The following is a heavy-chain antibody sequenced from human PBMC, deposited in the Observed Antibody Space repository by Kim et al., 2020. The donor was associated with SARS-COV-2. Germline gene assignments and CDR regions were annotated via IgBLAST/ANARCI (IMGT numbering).Heavy chain of an antibody. CDR1: GGSFSGYY. D-gene: IGHD3-10*01. Sequence: SETLSLTCAVYGGSFSGYYWSWIRQPPGKGLEWIGEINHSGSTNYNPSLKSRVTISVDTSKNQFSLKLSSVTAADTAVYYCASSDMVRGILDYWGQGTLVTVSS. CDR3: ASSDMVRGILDY. J-gene: IGHJ4*02. CDR2: INHSGST. V-gene: IGHV4-34*01.